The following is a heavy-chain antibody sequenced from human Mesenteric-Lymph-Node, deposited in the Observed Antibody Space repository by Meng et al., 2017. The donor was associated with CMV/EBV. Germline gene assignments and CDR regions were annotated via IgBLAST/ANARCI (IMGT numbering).Heavy chain of an antibody. Sequence: SETLSLTCTVSGGSVSTVNYFWSWIRQSPGTGLEWIGYMHHSGSANYNPSLKSRVTISVDASKNQFSLKLRSVTAADTAVYYCARVSRSSNYDFWNLFDFWGQGTLVTVSS. CDR1: GGSVSTVNYF. CDR2: MHHSGSA. CDR3: ARVSRSSNYDFWNLFDF. D-gene: IGHD3-3*01. V-gene: IGHV4-61*01. J-gene: IGHJ4*02.